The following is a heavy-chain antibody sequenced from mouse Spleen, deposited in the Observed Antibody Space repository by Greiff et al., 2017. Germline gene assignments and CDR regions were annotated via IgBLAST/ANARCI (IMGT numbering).Heavy chain of an antibody. CDR2: IWSGGST. CDR1: GFSLTSYG. V-gene: IGHV2-4-1*01. Sequence: VQVVESGPGLVQPSQSLSITCTVSGFSLTSYGVHWVRQSPGKGLEWLGVIWSGGSTDYNAAFISRLSISKDNSKSQVFFKMNSLQADDTAIYYCARNGELRLGDWYFDVWGAGTTVTVSS. CDR3: ARNGELRLGDWYFDV. J-gene: IGHJ1*01. D-gene: IGHD1-2*01.